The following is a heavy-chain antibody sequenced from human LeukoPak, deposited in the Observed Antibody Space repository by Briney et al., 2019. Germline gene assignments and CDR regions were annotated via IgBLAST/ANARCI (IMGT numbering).Heavy chain of an antibody. CDR2: ISAYNSNT. D-gene: IGHD6-19*01. J-gene: IGHJ4*02. CDR3: ARDLRRDSSGWNSQAVLDY. V-gene: IGHV1-18*01. CDR1: GYTFTSYG. Sequence: ASVKVSCKASGYTFTSYGISWVRQAPGQGLEWMGWISAYNSNTSYAQKKLQGRVTMTTDTSTSTAYMELRSLRSDDTAVYYCARDLRRDSSGWNSQAVLDYWGQGTLVTVSS.